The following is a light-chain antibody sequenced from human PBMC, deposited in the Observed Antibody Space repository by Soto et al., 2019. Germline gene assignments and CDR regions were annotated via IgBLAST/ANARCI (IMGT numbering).Light chain of an antibody. CDR3: QQRGT. CDR2: DAS. V-gene: IGKV3-11*01. Sequence: EIVLTQSAATLSLSPLEIATLSCRASQSVSSYLAWYQQKPGQAPRLLIYDASNRATGIPARFSGSGSGTDFTLTISSLEPEDFAVYYCQQRGTFGPGTKVDIK. J-gene: IGKJ3*01. CDR1: QSVSSY.